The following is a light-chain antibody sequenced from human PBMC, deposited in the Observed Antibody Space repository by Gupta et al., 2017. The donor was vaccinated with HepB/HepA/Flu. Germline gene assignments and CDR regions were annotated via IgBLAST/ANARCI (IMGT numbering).Light chain of an antibody. Sequence: QSVLTQPPSLSAAPGQKVTISCSGGSYNVGNNYVSWYQQLPGTAPKLLIYEDNKRPSGSPDRFSASKSGTSATLDITGLQTGDEADYYCGTWDGRTKIFGTGTKLTVL. J-gene: IGLJ1*01. CDR2: EDN. V-gene: IGLV1-51*02. CDR1: SYNVGNNY. CDR3: GTWDGRTKI.